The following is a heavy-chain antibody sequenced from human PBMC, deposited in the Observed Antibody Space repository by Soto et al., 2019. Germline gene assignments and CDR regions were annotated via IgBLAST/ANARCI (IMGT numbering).Heavy chain of an antibody. CDR1: GASIRSGGYY. Sequence: PSETLSLTYSVSGASIRSGGYYWSWLRQSPGKGLEWIGHIYYTGSTFYSPSLKSRLTISLDTSKNQFSLDLRSVTAADTAMYYCARIEMASIKWGRGTLVTVSS. CDR3: ARIEMASIK. J-gene: IGHJ4*02. CDR2: IYYTGST. V-gene: IGHV4-31*03.